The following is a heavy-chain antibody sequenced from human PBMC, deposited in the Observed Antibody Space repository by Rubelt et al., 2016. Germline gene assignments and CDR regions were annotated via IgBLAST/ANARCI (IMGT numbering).Heavy chain of an antibody. CDR3: ARCYGSGSYGYWFDP. J-gene: IGHJ5*02. CDR2: ISAYNGNT. D-gene: IGHD3-10*01. V-gene: IGHV1-18*01. Sequence: QVQLVQSGAEVKKPGASVKVSCKASGYTFTSYGISWVRQAPGQGLEWMGWISAYNGNTNYAQKVQGIVTRTTDRSTSTAYMELRSLRSCDTAVYYCARCYGSGSYGYWFDPWGQGTRVTVSS. CDR1: GYTFTSYG.